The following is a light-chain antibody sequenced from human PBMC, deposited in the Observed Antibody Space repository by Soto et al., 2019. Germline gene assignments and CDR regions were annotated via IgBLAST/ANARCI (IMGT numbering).Light chain of an antibody. CDR3: CLYADSGTQVV. CDR2: EVS. V-gene: IGLV2-18*01. Sequence: QSALTQPPSVSGSPGQSVTISCTGTSSDVGSYNRVSWYQQPPGTAPKVVIYEVSNRPSGVPDRFSGSKSGNTASLTISGLQAEDEADYYCCLYADSGTQVVFGGGTKLTVL. J-gene: IGLJ3*02. CDR1: SSDVGSYNR.